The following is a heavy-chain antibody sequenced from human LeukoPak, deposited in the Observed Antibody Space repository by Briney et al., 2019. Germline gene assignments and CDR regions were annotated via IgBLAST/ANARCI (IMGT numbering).Heavy chain of an antibody. D-gene: IGHD6-19*01. CDR2: INPNSGGT. Sequence: ASVKVSCKASGYTFTGYYIHWVRQAPGQGLEWMGWINPNSGGTNYAQKFQGRVTMTRDTSISTAYMELSRLRSDDTAVYYCARDWDIAVAFFDCWSQGTLVTVSS. V-gene: IGHV1-2*02. CDR1: GYTFTGYY. CDR3: ARDWDIAVAFFDC. J-gene: IGHJ4*02.